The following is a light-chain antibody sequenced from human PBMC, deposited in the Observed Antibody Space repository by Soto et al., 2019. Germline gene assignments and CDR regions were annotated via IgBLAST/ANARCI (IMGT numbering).Light chain of an antibody. CDR1: QTISSW. V-gene: IGKV1-5*03. CDR3: QHYNSYSEA. J-gene: IGKJ1*01. CDR2: KAS. Sequence: DIQMTQSPSTLSGSVGDRVTITCRASQTISSWLAWYQQKPGKAPKLLIYKASTLKSGVPSRFSGSGSGTEFTLTINSLQPDAFATYYCQHYNSYSEAFGQGTKVELK.